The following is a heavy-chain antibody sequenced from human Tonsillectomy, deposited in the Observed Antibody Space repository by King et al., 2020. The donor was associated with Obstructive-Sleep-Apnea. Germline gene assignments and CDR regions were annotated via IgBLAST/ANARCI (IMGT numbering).Heavy chain of an antibody. J-gene: IGHJ4*02. D-gene: IGHD6-19*01. V-gene: IGHV3-53*04. CDR1: GFTITSNY. Sequence: VQLVESGGGLVQPGGSLRLSCAASGFTITSNYMDWVRQAPGKGLEWVSVIYDDGRAYYAESVKDRFTISRHISKNTLYLQINSLRPDDTAVYYCARGIGGSSGWFTRYFDSWGQGTLVTVSS. CDR2: IYDDGRA. CDR3: ARGIGGSSGWFTRYFDS.